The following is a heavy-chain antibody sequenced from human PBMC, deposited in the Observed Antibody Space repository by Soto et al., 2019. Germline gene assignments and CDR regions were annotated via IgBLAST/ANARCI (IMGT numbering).Heavy chain of an antibody. J-gene: IGHJ3*02. D-gene: IGHD3-10*01. CDR2: ISSSSSYI. Sequence: GALRLSCAASGFTFSSYSMNWVRQAPGKGLEWVSSISSSSSYIYYADSVKGRFTISRDNAKNSLYLQMNSLRAEDTAVYYCARGHVLTLAFDIWGLGIMVTV. CDR1: GFTFSSYS. V-gene: IGHV3-21*01. CDR3: ARGHVLTLAFDI.